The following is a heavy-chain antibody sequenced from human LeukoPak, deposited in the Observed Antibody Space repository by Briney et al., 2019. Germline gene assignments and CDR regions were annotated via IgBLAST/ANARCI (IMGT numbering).Heavy chain of an antibody. CDR3: ARCNPYLDY. Sequence: SETLSLTCTVSGGSISSYYWSWIRQPPGKGLEWIGYIYTSGSTNYNPSLKSRVTISVDTSKNQFSLKLSSVTAADTAVYYCARCNPYLDYWGQGTLVTVSS. CDR1: GGSISSYY. CDR2: IYTSGST. V-gene: IGHV4-4*09. J-gene: IGHJ4*02. D-gene: IGHD1-14*01.